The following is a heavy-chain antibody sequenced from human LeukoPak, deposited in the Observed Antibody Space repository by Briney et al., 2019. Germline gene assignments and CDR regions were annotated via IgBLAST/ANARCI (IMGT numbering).Heavy chain of an antibody. V-gene: IGHV3-23*01. J-gene: IGHJ6*03. D-gene: IGHD2-15*01. Sequence: PGGSLRLSCATSGFTFSSYGMSWVRQAPGKGLEWVSAISGSGGSTYYADSVKGRFTISRDNSKNTLYLQMNSLRAEDTAVYYCAKPYSHLDMSMDVWGKGTTVTISS. CDR1: GFTFSSYG. CDR2: ISGSGGST. CDR3: AKPYSHLDMSMDV.